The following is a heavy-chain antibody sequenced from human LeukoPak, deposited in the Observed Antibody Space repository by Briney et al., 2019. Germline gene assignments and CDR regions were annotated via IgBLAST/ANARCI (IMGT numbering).Heavy chain of an antibody. D-gene: IGHD5-12*01. CDR1: GGSISSSSYY. Sequence: SETLSLTCTVSGGSISSSSYYWGWIRQPPGKGLEWIGSIYYSGSTYYNPSLKSRVTIYVDTSKNQFSLKLSSVTAADTAVYYCARPIRGYSGYDGWGQGTLVTVSS. CDR3: ARPIRGYSGYDG. J-gene: IGHJ4*02. CDR2: IYYSGST. V-gene: IGHV4-39*01.